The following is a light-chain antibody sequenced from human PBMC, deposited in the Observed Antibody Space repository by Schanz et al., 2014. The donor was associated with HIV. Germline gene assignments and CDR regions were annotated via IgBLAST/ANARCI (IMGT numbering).Light chain of an antibody. J-gene: IGKJ3*01. Sequence: DIQLTQSPSFLSASVGDRVTISCRASQSITDSLAWYQQKPGKAPKLLIYKASNLESGVPSRFRGRGSGTEFTLTITSLQPDDFATYYCQQYNDYPLTFGPGTKVDV. CDR2: KAS. V-gene: IGKV1-5*03. CDR1: QSITDS. CDR3: QQYNDYPLT.